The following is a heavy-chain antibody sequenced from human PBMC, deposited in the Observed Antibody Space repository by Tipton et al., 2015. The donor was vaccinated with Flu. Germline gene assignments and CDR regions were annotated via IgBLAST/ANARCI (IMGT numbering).Heavy chain of an antibody. Sequence: TLSLTCTVSGYSISSDYYWGWIRQPPGKGLEWIGNIYHTGNTYYNSSLKSRVSISVDRSKNQFSLKVSSVTAADTPVYYCARRSYSNYVSEPKNWFDPWGQGTLVTVSS. CDR3: ARRSYSNYVSEPKNWFDP. V-gene: IGHV4-38-2*02. CDR2: IYHTGNT. D-gene: IGHD4-11*01. J-gene: IGHJ5*02. CDR1: GYSISSDYY.